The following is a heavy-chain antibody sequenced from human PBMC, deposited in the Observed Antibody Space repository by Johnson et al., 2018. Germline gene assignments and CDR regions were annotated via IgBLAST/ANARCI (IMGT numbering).Heavy chain of an antibody. CDR1: GFTFSSYS. CDR3: ARAVAGPRPTGEDYMDV. V-gene: IGHV3-23*04. D-gene: IGHD6-19*01. J-gene: IGHJ6*03. Sequence: VQLVESGGGLVQPGGSLRLSCAASGFTFSSYSMNWVRQAPGKGLEWVSAISGSGGSTYYADSVKGRFTISRDNSKNTLYLQMNSLRAEDTAVYYCARAVAGPRPTGEDYMDVWGKGTTVTVSS. CDR2: ISGSGGST.